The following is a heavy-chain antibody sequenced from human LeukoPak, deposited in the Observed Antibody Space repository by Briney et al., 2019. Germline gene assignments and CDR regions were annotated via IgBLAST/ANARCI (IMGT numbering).Heavy chain of an antibody. J-gene: IGHJ3*02. D-gene: IGHD4-17*01. CDR2: ISYDGSNK. CDR3: AKVPLTTVPFI. Sequence: PGGSLRLSCAASGFTFSSYGMHWVRQAPGKGLEWVAVISYDGSNKYYADSVKGRFTISRDNSKNTLYLQMNSLRAEDTAVYYCAKVPLTTVPFIWGQGTMVTVSS. V-gene: IGHV3-30*18. CDR1: GFTFSSYG.